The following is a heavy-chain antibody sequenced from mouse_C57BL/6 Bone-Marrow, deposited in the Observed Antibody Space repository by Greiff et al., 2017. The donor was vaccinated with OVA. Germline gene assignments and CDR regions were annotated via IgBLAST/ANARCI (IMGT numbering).Heavy chain of an antibody. CDR2: IDPSDSET. D-gene: IGHD2-1*01. J-gene: IGHJ2*01. Sequence: VQLQQPGAELVRPGSSVKLSCKASGYTFTSYWMHWVKQRPIQGLEWIGNIDPSDSETHYNQKFKDKATLTVDKSSSTAYMQLSSLTSEDSAVYYCAREKGIYYAYFDYWGQGTTLTVSS. V-gene: IGHV1-52*01. CDR3: AREKGIYYAYFDY. CDR1: GYTFTSYW.